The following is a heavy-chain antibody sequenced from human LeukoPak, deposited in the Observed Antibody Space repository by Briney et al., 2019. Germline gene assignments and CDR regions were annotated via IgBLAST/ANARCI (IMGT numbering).Heavy chain of an antibody. V-gene: IGHV3-48*03. J-gene: IGHJ4*02. D-gene: IGHD3-22*01. Sequence: PGGSLRLSCAASRFTFSSYAMSWVRQAPGKGLEWVSYISCIGSKIYYADAVKGRFTISRDTAKISLYLQMNSLRAEDTAVYYCARLTAAYYYDSSGYSWGQGTLVTVSS. CDR1: RFTFSSYA. CDR3: ARLTAAYYYDSSGYS. CDR2: ISCIGSKI.